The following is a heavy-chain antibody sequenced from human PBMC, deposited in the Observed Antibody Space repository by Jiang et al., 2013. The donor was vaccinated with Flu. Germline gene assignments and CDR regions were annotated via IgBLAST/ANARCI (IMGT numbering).Heavy chain of an antibody. Sequence: QSGSELKKPGASVKVSCKASGYTFTSYAMNWVRQAPGQGLEWMGWINTNTGSPAYARGFTGRFVFSLDTSVSTAYLQISGLKAEDSGLYYCAREERRSSGYFDHWGQGALVTVSS. D-gene: IGHD3-22*01. J-gene: IGHJ4*02. CDR3: AREERRSSGYFDH. V-gene: IGHV7-4-1*02. CDR1: GYTFTSYA. CDR2: INTNTGSP.